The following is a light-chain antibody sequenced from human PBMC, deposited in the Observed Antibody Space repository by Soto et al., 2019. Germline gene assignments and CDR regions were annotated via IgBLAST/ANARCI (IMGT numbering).Light chain of an antibody. J-gene: IGKJ2*02. CDR3: MQSLQSPRT. Sequence: EIVMTQSPLSLPVTPGEPASISCRSSQSLLHYNGFNYLDWYLQKPGQSPQLLIYLGSNRASGVPDRFSGSGSGTDFALKISRVEAEDVVVYYCMQSLQSPRTFGQGTNLEIK. V-gene: IGKV2-28*01. CDR2: LGS. CDR1: QSLLHYNGFNY.